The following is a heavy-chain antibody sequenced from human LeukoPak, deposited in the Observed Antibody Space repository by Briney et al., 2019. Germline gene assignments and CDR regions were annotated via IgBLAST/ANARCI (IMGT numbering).Heavy chain of an antibody. CDR3: ARDLSAMEYYYGMDV. V-gene: IGHV1-69*13. J-gene: IGHJ6*02. Sequence: GASVKVSCKASGGTFSSYAISWVRQAPGQGLEWMRGIIPIFGTANYAQKFQGRVTITADESTSTAYMELSSLRSEDTAVYYCARDLSAMEYYYGMDVWGQGTTVTVSS. D-gene: IGHD3-3*01. CDR2: IIPIFGTA. CDR1: GGTFSSYA.